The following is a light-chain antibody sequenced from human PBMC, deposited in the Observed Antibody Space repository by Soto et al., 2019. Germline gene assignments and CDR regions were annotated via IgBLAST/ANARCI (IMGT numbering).Light chain of an antibody. CDR1: QTIYRW. V-gene: IGKV1-5*03. CDR3: QQYNRHTWT. J-gene: IGKJ1*01. Sequence: DIQMTQSPSTLSASIGDRVTITCRASQTIYRWLAWYQQKPGKAPNLLIYKASSLPSGVPSRFSGSGSGTEFTLTISSLQPDDSALYDCQQYNRHTWTFGQGTKVEVK. CDR2: KAS.